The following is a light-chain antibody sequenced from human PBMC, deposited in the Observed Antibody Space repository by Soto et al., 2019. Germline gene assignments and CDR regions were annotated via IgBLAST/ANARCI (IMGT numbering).Light chain of an antibody. Sequence: QSALTQPPSASGSPGQSVTISCTGTSSDVGGYNFVSWSQQNPGKAPKLIIYEVNKRPSGVPDRFFGSKSGNTASLTVSGLQAEDEADYYCNSYAGSNNFVVFGGGTKLTVL. V-gene: IGLV2-8*01. CDR1: SSDVGGYNF. CDR3: NSYAGSNNFVV. J-gene: IGLJ2*01. CDR2: EVN.